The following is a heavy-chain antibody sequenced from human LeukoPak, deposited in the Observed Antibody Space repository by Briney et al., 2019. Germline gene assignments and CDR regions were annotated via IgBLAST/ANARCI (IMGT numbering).Heavy chain of an antibody. D-gene: IGHD2-2*01. CDR1: GFYFSTYT. Sequence: GGSLRLSCAASGFYFSTYTMNWVRQAPGKGLEWVSSISSSSSYIYYADSVKGRFTISRDNAKNSMYLQINSLRAEDTAVYYCTRDPGRCTSTSCYPDYWGQGTLVTVSS. CDR3: TRDPGRCTSTSCYPDY. V-gene: IGHV3-21*01. CDR2: ISSSSSYI. J-gene: IGHJ4*02.